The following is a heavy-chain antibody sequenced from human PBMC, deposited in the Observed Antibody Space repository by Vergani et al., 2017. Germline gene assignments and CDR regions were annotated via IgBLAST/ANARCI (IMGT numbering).Heavy chain of an antibody. CDR1: GGSFSGYY. CDR2: INHSGST. CDR3: ARGYCSSGSCYYGVPSFDY. V-gene: IGHV4-34*01. D-gene: IGHD2-15*01. J-gene: IGHJ4*02. Sequence: QVQLQQWGAGLLKPSETLSLTCAVYGGSFSGYYWSWIRQPPGKGLEWIGEINHSGSTNYNPSLKSRVTISGDTSKNQFSLKLSSVTAAGTAVYYCARGYCSSGSCYYGVPSFDYWGQGSLVTVSS.